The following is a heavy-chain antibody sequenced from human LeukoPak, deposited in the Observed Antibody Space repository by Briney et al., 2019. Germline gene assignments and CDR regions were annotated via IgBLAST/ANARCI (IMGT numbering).Heavy chain of an antibody. CDR1: GGTFNSYA. D-gene: IGHD2-2*01. Sequence: ASVNVSCKASGGTFNSYAISWVRQAPGQGREWMGGIIPIFGTANYAQKFQGRVAITADESTSTAHMELSSLRSEHTAVYYCAILVNPIVVVPAARDAFDIWGQGTTVTVSS. CDR2: IIPIFGTA. J-gene: IGHJ3*02. CDR3: AILVNPIVVVPAARDAFDI. V-gene: IGHV1-69*13.